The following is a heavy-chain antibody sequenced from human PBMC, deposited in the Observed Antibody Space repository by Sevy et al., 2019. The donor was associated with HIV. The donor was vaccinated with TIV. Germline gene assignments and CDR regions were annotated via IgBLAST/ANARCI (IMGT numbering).Heavy chain of an antibody. CDR1: GFTFDDYA. Sequence: GGSLRLSCAASGFTFDDYAMNWVRQAPGKGLGWVSGISWNSGNIGYAYSVKGRFTMSRDNANNSLYLQMNSLRAEDTAFYYCAKDKIAVAGLYFDYWGQGTLVTVSS. CDR2: ISWNSGNI. J-gene: IGHJ4*02. D-gene: IGHD6-19*01. CDR3: AKDKIAVAGLYFDY. V-gene: IGHV3-9*01.